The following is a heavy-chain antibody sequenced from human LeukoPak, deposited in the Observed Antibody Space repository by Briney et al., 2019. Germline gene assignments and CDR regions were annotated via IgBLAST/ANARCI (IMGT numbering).Heavy chain of an antibody. CDR3: ARMIGLGEVSPYFDY. Sequence: NSGESLKISCKGSGYSFTSYWIGWVRQMPGKGLEWMGIIYPGDSDTRYSPSFQGQVTISADKSISTAYLQWSSLKASDTAMYYCARMIGLGEVSPYFDYWGQGTLVTVSS. J-gene: IGHJ4*02. CDR1: GYSFTSYW. CDR2: IYPGDSDT. V-gene: IGHV5-51*01. D-gene: IGHD3-16*02.